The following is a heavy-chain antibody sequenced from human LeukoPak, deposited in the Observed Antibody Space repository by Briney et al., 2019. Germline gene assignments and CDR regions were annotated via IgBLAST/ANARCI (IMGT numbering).Heavy chain of an antibody. CDR2: MNPNSGNT. Sequence: ASVKVSCKASGYTFTSYDINWVRQATGQGLEWMGWMNPNSGNTGYAQKFQGRVTMTEDTSTDTAYMELSSLRSEDTAVYYCARGDSGSYYGVYWGQGTLVTVSS. J-gene: IGHJ4*02. CDR1: GYTFTSYD. D-gene: IGHD1-26*01. V-gene: IGHV1-8*02. CDR3: ARGDSGSYYGVY.